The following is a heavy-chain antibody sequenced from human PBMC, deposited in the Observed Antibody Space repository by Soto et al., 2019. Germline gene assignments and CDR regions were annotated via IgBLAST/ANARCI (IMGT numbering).Heavy chain of an antibody. CDR1: GDSSGNFY. CDR2: LSASGRT. CDR3: ARDSGYGSGASVNHYLDY. Sequence: PSETLSLTCAISGDSSGNFYWSWIRQPAGKSLESLGRLSASGRTNYSPSLQSRFTMSRDNAKNSLYLQMDSLRAEDTAVYYCARDSGYGSGASVNHYLDYWGHGTLVTVPS. D-gene: IGHD3-10*01. V-gene: IGHV4-4*07. J-gene: IGHJ4*01.